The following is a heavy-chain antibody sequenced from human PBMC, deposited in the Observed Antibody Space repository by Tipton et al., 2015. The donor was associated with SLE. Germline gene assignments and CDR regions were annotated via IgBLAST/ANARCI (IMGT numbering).Heavy chain of an antibody. CDR3: ARGAAEGAFDI. D-gene: IGHD6-13*01. CDR2: IYYSGST. V-gene: IGHV4-31*03. CDR1: GGSISSYY. Sequence: TLSLTCTVSGGSISSYYWSWIRQHPGKGLEWIGYIYYSGSTYYNPSLKSRVTISVDTSKNQFSLKLSSVTAADTAVYYCARGAAEGAFDIWGQGTMVTVSS. J-gene: IGHJ3*02.